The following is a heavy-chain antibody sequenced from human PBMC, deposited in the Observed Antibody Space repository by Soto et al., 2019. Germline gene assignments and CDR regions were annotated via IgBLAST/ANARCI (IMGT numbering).Heavy chain of an antibody. CDR1: GGSISSYY. J-gene: IGHJ6*02. CDR2: IYYSGST. CDR3: ARVGGTMVRGVIPYYYYGMDV. D-gene: IGHD3-10*01. V-gene: IGHV4-59*01. Sequence: SETLSLTCTVSGGSISSYYWSWIRQPPGKGLEWIGYIYYSGSTNYNPSLKSRVTIALNTSKYQFSLKLSSVTAADTAVYYCARVGGTMVRGVIPYYYYGMDVWGQGTTVTVSS.